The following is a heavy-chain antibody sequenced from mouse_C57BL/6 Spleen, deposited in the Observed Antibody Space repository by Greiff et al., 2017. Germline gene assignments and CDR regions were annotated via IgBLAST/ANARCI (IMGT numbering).Heavy chain of an antibody. Sequence: VQLQQSGPELVKPGASVKISCKASGYSFTDYNMNWVKQSNGKSLEWIGVINPNYGTTSYNQKFKGKATLTLDQSSSTAYMQLNSLTSEDSAVYYCASVVTDYSNLYYYAMDYWGQGTSVTVSA. D-gene: IGHD2-5*01. CDR2: INPNYGTT. CDR3: ASVVTDYSNLYYYAMDY. V-gene: IGHV1-39*01. J-gene: IGHJ4*01. CDR1: GYSFTDYN.